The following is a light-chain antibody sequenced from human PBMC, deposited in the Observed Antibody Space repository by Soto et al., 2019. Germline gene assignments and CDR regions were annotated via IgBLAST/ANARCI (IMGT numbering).Light chain of an antibody. Sequence: QSVLTQPASVSGSPGQSITISRTGTSSDVGGYNYVSWYQQHPGKAPKLMIYDVNNRPSGVSNRFSGSKSGNTASLTISGLQAEDEADYYCGSYRGSSNPYVFGTGTKVTVL. CDR2: DVN. V-gene: IGLV2-14*01. J-gene: IGLJ1*01. CDR1: SSDVGGYNY. CDR3: GSYRGSSNPYV.